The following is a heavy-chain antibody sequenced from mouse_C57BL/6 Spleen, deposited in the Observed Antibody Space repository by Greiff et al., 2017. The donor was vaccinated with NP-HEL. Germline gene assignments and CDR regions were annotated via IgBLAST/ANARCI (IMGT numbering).Heavy chain of an antibody. CDR3: ARTSTTVVARAMDY. Sequence: QVQLQQSGPELVKPGASVKISCKASGYAFSSSWMNWVKQRPGKGLEWIGRIYPGDGDTNYNGKFKGKATLTADKSSSTAYMQLSSLTSEDSAVYVCARTSTTVVARAMDYWGQGTSVTVSS. CDR2: IYPGDGDT. CDR1: GYAFSSSW. J-gene: IGHJ4*01. V-gene: IGHV1-82*01. D-gene: IGHD1-1*01.